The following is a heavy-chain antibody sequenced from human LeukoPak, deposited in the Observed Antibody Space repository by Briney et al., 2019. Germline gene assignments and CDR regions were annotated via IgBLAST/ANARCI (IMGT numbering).Heavy chain of an antibody. CDR1: GYSISSGYY. Sequence: SETLSLTCTVSGYSISSGYYWGWIRQPPGKGLEWIGSIYHSGSTYYSPSLKSRVTISVDTSKNQFSLKLSSVTAADTAVYYCARGYYDILTGYSPFDYWGQGTLVTVSS. V-gene: IGHV4-38-2*02. D-gene: IGHD3-9*01. CDR3: ARGYYDILTGYSPFDY. J-gene: IGHJ4*02. CDR2: IYHSGST.